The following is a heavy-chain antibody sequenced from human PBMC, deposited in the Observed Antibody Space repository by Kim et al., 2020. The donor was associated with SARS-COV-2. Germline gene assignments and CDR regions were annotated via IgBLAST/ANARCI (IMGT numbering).Heavy chain of an antibody. Sequence: GGSLRLSCAASGFTFSSHWMSWVRQAPGKGLEWVANIKQDGSEKYYVDSVKGRFTISRDNAKNSLYLQMNSLRAEDTAVYYCARASITMVRGVIIAHYYYYGMDVWGQGTTVTVSS. J-gene: IGHJ6*02. CDR3: ARASITMVRGVIIAHYYYYGMDV. V-gene: IGHV3-7*03. CDR2: IKQDGSEK. D-gene: IGHD3-10*01. CDR1: GFTFSSHW.